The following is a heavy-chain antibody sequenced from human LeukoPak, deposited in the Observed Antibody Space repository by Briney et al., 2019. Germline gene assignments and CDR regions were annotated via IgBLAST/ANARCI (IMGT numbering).Heavy chain of an antibody. Sequence: GGSLRLSCAASGLTFSRSAMHWVRQASGKGLEWVSRNRSKANSYPTAYAASVKGRFTISRDDSKKTAYLQMNSLKTEDTAVYYCTGTYYDFWSGYTQLDYWGQGTLVTVSS. V-gene: IGHV3-73*01. J-gene: IGHJ4*02. D-gene: IGHD3-3*01. CDR2: NRSKANSYPT. CDR1: GLTFSRSA. CDR3: TGTYYDFWSGYTQLDY.